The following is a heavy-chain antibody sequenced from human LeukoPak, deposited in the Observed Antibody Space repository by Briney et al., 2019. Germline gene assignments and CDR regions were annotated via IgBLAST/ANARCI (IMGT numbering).Heavy chain of an antibody. V-gene: IGHV4-59*01. D-gene: IGHD5-18*01. J-gene: IGHJ4*02. Sequence: SETLSLTCTVSGGSFNGYYWSWIRQPPGKGLEWIGYIYSSGTTNYNPSLKSRVTISVDTSKNQFSLKLSSVTAADTALYYCARESLSQYNYGYGSFDYWGREPWSPSPQ. CDR2: IYSSGTT. CDR3: ARESLSQYNYGYGSFDY. CDR1: GGSFNGYY.